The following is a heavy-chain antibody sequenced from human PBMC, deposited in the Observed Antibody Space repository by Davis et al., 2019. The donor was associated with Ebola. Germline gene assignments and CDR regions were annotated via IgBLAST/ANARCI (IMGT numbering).Heavy chain of an antibody. V-gene: IGHV1-2*02. D-gene: IGHD3-10*01. CDR1: GYTFTGYY. CDR3: ARGGGLGVRGAFDY. J-gene: IGHJ4*02. Sequence: ASVKVSCKASGYTFTGYYMHWVRQAPGQGLEWMGWINPNSGGTNYAQKFQGRVTMTRDTSISTAYMELSRLRSDETAVYYCARGGGLGVRGAFDYWGQGTLVTVSS. CDR2: INPNSGGT.